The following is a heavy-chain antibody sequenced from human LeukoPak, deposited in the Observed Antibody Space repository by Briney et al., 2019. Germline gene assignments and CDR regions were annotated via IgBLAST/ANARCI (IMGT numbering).Heavy chain of an antibody. CDR2: ISDSGGNT. J-gene: IGHJ4*02. CDR3: AKDRVEGDGYISLDS. D-gene: IGHD5-24*01. V-gene: IGHV3-23*01. CDR1: GFTFSSYA. Sequence: GGSLRLSCAASGFTFSSYAMSWVRQAPGKGLEWVSAISDSGGNTYYAEGRFTISRDNSKNTLFLQMNSLRAENTAVYYCAKDRVEGDGYISLDSWGQGTLVTVSS.